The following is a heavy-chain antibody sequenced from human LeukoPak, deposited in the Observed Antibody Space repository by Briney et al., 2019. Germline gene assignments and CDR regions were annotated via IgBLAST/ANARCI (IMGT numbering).Heavy chain of an antibody. D-gene: IGHD3-22*01. CDR3: ASPLSGYPTFPFDI. J-gene: IGHJ3*02. V-gene: IGHV1-69*13. CDR2: IIPIFGTA. CDR1: GGTFSSYA. Sequence: ASVKVSCKASGGTFSSYAISWVRQAPGQGLEWMGGIIPIFGTANYAQKFQGRVTITADESTSTAYMELSSLRSEDTAVYYCASPLSGYPTFPFDIWGQGTMVTVSS.